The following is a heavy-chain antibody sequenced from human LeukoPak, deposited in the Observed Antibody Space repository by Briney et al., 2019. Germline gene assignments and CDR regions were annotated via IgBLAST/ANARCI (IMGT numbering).Heavy chain of an antibody. J-gene: IGHJ2*01. D-gene: IGHD1-26*01. Sequence: SETLSLTCTVSGGSISSGGYYWSWIRQPPGKGLEWIGYIYHSGSTYYNPSLKSRVTISVDRSKNQFSLKLSSVTAADTAVYYCARDAWFSGNSGSYYLWYFDLWGRGTLVTVSS. V-gene: IGHV4-30-2*01. CDR2: IYHSGST. CDR3: ARDAWFSGNSGSYYLWYFDL. CDR1: GGSISSGGYY.